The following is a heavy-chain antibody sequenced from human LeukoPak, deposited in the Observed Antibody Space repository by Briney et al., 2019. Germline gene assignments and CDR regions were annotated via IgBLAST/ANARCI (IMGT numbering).Heavy chain of an antibody. CDR3: ARESPRESNIDY. CDR1: GFTFSSYS. V-gene: IGHV3-48*01. J-gene: IGHJ4*02. Sequence: GGSLRLSCAASGFTFSSYSMNWVRQAPGKGLEWVSYIRSGSIVMYYADSVKGRFTISRDNAKNSLYLQMSSLRAEDTAVYYCARESPRESNIDYWGQGTLVTVSS. D-gene: IGHD4-11*01. CDR2: IRSGSIVM.